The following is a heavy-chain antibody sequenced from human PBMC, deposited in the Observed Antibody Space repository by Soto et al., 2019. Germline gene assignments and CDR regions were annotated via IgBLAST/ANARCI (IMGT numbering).Heavy chain of an antibody. V-gene: IGHV3-48*02. D-gene: IGHD5-12*01. J-gene: IGHJ6*02. CDR2: ISSSSSTI. CDR1: GFTFSSYS. Sequence: PGGSLRLSCAASGFTFSSYSMNWVRQAPGKGLEWVSYISSSSSTIYYADSVKGRFTISRDNAKNSLYLQMNSLRDEDTAVYYCARERWLQFDYYYGMDVWGQGTTVTVSS. CDR3: ARERWLQFDYYYGMDV.